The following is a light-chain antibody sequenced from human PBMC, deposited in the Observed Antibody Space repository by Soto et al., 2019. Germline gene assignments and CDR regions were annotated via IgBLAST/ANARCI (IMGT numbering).Light chain of an antibody. CDR1: QSVSSNY. Sequence: IVLTQSPGSLSLSAGDIVTISCRAGQSVSSNYLAWYQQKPGQAPRLPIYAASSRATGIPDRFTGSGSGTDFTLTIDGLEPEDFVLYYCQQYGYSPITVGQGTRLEI. CDR2: AAS. J-gene: IGKJ5*01. V-gene: IGKV3-20*01. CDR3: QQYGYSPIT.